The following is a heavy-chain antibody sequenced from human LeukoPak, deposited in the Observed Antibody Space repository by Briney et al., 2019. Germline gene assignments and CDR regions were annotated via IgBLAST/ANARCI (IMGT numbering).Heavy chain of an antibody. J-gene: IGHJ6*02. CDR3: AKDRGVVVPAAKVLYYYYGMDV. CDR1: GFTFSSYA. D-gene: IGHD2-2*01. CDR2: ICGSGGSI. V-gene: IGHV3-23*01. Sequence: PGGSLRLSCAASGFTFSSYAMSGVRQAPGKGLEWVSAICGSGGSIYYAVSVKGRFTISRDNSKNTLYLQMTSMRAEDTAVYYCAKDRGVVVPAAKVLYYYYGMDVWGQETTVTVSS.